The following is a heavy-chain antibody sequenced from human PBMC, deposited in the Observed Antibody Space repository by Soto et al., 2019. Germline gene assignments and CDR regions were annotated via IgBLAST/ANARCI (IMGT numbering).Heavy chain of an antibody. D-gene: IGHD6-19*01. Sequence: LRLSCGASGFTFSNFAMSWVRQAPGRGLEWVSGISASGRDIHYADSVKDRFTVSRDNSKNTLYLQMNSLRAEDTAIYYCAKGRTSGWYYFDYWGQGALVTVSS. CDR1: GFTFSNFA. J-gene: IGHJ4*02. CDR3: AKGRTSGWYYFDY. CDR2: ISASGRDI. V-gene: IGHV3-23*01.